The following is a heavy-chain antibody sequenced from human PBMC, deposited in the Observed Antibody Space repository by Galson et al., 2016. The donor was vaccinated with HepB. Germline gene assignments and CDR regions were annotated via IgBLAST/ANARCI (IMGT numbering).Heavy chain of an antibody. CDR3: ARGGYYDSSGSLRY. Sequence: SCKASGYSFTTSYMHWVRQAPGQGLEWMGMINPNGGRTRYPQKFQGRVTMTRDTSTSTVYMDLNSLRSEDTAVYFCARGGYYDSSGSLRYWGQGTLVTVSS. D-gene: IGHD3-22*01. CDR1: GYSFTTSY. J-gene: IGHJ4*02. V-gene: IGHV1-46*01. CDR2: INPNGGRT.